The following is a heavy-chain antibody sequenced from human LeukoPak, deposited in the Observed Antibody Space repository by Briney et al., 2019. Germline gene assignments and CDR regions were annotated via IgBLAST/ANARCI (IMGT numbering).Heavy chain of an antibody. V-gene: IGHV4-39*01. D-gene: IGHD1-26*01. CDR3: ARLPAGASDY. J-gene: IGHJ4*02. CDR1: GGSISSSSYY. CDR2: IYYSGST. Sequence: SETPSLTCTVSGGSISSSSYYWGWIRQPPGKGLEWIGSIYYSGSTYHNPSLKNRVTISVDTSKNQFSLKLSSVTAADTAVYYCARLPAGASDYWGQGTLVTVSS.